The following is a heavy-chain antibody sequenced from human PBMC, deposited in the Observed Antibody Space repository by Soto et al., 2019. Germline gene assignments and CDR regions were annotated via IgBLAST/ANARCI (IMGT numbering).Heavy chain of an antibody. J-gene: IGHJ4*02. CDR2: IDPGDSET. D-gene: IGHD6-13*01. Sequence: GESLKISCKGSGYTFTAYWIAWVRQMPGKGLEWMGIIDPGDSETRYSPSFPGQVTMSADKSITTAYLQMTSLKASGTAMYYCARQLTAAADIDYWGQGTQVTVSS. CDR1: GYTFTAYW. CDR3: ARQLTAAADIDY. V-gene: IGHV5-51*01.